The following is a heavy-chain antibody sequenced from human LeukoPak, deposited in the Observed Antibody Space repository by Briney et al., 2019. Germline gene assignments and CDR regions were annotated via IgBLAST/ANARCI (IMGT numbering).Heavy chain of an antibody. J-gene: IGHJ4*02. CDR2: IMPIFGTA. CDR3: ARELRNDFWSGYFVY. D-gene: IGHD3-3*01. Sequence: SVTVSCQASGGTFSSYAISWVRQAPGQGLEWMGGIMPIFGTANYAQKFQGRVTITADESTSTAYMELSSLRSEDTAVYYCARELRNDFWSGYFVYWGQGTLVTVSS. CDR1: GGTFSSYA. V-gene: IGHV1-69*01.